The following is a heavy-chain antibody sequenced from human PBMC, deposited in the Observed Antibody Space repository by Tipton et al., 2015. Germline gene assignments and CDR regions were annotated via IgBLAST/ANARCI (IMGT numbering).Heavy chain of an antibody. V-gene: IGHV4-59*01. CDR1: GDSINSDY. J-gene: IGHJ4*02. CDR2: IFYNVST. D-gene: IGHD5-24*01. CDR3: ARDGEDYNFGFDY. Sequence: TLSLTCTVSGDSINSDYWSWIRQPPGRGLEWIGYIFYNVSTKYNPSLKSRVTFSEDTSKNQFSLKLKSVTAADTAVYYCARDGEDYNFGFDYWGQGTLVTVSS.